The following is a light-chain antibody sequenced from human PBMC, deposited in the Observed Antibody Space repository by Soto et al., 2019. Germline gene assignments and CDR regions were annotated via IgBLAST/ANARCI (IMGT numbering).Light chain of an antibody. J-gene: IGLJ1*01. CDR2: EVT. Sequence: QSVLTQPASVSGSPGQSITISCTGGSSDIGGYNYVSWFQQRPGKAPKLMIYEVTNRPSGVSNRFSGSRSGSTASLTISGLQAEDEADYYCSSYTSSNTLVFGTGTKVTAL. V-gene: IGLV2-14*01. CDR3: SSYTSSNTLV. CDR1: SSDIGGYNY.